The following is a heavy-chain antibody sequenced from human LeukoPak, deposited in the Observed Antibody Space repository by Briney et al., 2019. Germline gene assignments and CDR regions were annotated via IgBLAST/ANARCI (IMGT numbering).Heavy chain of an antibody. V-gene: IGHV4-59*01. Sequence: SETLSLTCTVSGGSISSYYWSWIRQPPGKGLEWIGYIYYSGSTNYNPSPKSRVTISVDTSKNQFSLKLSSVTAADTAVYYCARAVISSSLSFDYWGQGTLVTVSS. J-gene: IGHJ4*02. CDR2: IYYSGST. D-gene: IGHD6-13*01. CDR1: GGSISSYY. CDR3: ARAVISSSLSFDY.